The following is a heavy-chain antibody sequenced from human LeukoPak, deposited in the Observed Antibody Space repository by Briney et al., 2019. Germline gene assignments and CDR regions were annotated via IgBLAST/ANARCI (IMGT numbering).Heavy chain of an antibody. CDR3: ARAKDNYRGNDAFDI. Sequence: TSETLSLTCTVYGGSISSYYWSWIRQSAGKGLEWIGRIYASGGTNYNPSLKSRLSMSVDTFKSQFSLKLNSVTAADTAVYYCARAKDNYRGNDAFDIWGQGTMVTVSS. CDR1: GGSISSYY. CDR2: IYASGGT. J-gene: IGHJ3*02. V-gene: IGHV4-4*07. D-gene: IGHD3-16*02.